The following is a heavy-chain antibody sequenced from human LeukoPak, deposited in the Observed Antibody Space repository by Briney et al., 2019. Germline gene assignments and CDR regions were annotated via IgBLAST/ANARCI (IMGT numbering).Heavy chain of an antibody. D-gene: IGHD3-9*01. J-gene: IGHJ4*02. CDR1: GGSITSGGYY. Sequence: SETLSLTCTVSGGSITSGGYYWSWIRQHPGRGLEWIGYIYYSGSTYYNPSLKSRVTISVDTFKNQFSLKLSSVTAADTAVYYCARNLDILSGYYYFDYWGQGTLVTVSS. V-gene: IGHV4-31*03. CDR2: IYYSGST. CDR3: ARNLDILSGYYYFDY.